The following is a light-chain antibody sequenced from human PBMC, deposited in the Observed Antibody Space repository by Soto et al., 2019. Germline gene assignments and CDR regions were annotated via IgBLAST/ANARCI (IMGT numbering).Light chain of an antibody. V-gene: IGLV2-23*01. CDR2: EGT. Sequence: QAVLTQPASVSASPGQSITISCTGTSSDVGSYNLVSWVQQHPGNVPKLLIYEGTKRPSGLSDRFSGSKSGPTASLTISGLQAEDEAHYYCYSYAGENLYVFGTGTKVTV. J-gene: IGLJ1*01. CDR3: YSYAGENLYV. CDR1: SSDVGSYNL.